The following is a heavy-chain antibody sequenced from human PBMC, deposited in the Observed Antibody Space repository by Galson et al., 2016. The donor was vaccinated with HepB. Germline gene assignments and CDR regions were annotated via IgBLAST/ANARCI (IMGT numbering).Heavy chain of an antibody. J-gene: IGHJ3*02. CDR2: ITASGTTP. Sequence: SLRLSCAASGFAFTFYAMNWVRQTPGKGLEWVASITASGTTPHCADSVEGRFTVSRDSSKKMLFLQMNSLRVEDTAVYYCAKDANFWSGYPEDAFDMWGQGTRVTVSS. CDR1: GFAFTFYA. D-gene: IGHD3-3*01. V-gene: IGHV3-23*01. CDR3: AKDANFWSGYPEDAFDM.